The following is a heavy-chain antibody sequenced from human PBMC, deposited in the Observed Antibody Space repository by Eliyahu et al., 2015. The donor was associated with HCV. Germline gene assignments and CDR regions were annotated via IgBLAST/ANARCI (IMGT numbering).Heavy chain of an antibody. CDR2: INTDGSRT. V-gene: IGHV3-74*03. Sequence: EVQLVESGGGLVQGGGSLXPSCAASGSTFRXHWMNWVRQAPGKGLVWVSLINTDGSRTMYADPVKGQFTISRDNAKNTLYLQMNSLRAEDTAVYYCARQTETGGMDVWGQGTTVTVSS. CDR3: ARQTETGGMDV. J-gene: IGHJ6*02. D-gene: IGHD1-1*01. CDR1: GSTFRXHW.